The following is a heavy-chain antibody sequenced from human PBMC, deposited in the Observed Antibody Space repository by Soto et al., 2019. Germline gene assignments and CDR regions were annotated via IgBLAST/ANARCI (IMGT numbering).Heavy chain of an antibody. CDR3: TTGSVEGI. CDR1: XXXXTXXXXXXXXX. V-gene: IGHV3-15*07. Sequence: ESAGGLVKPGGSLRLSCVXXXXXXTXXXXXXXXXXXXVRQAPGEGLEWVGRIKTSAGGGATHYAAPVEGRFTISRDDSKNALYLHMNSLRTEDTAIYYCTTGSVEGIWGQGTTVTVSS. D-gene: IGHD2-15*01. CDR2: IKTSAGGGAT. J-gene: IGHJ6*02.